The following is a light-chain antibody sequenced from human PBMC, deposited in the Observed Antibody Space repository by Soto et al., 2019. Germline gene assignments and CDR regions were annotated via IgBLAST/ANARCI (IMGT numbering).Light chain of an antibody. CDR1: QSVSSSY. Sequence: EIVLTQSPGTLSLSPGERATLSCRASQSVSSSYLAWYQQKPGQAPRLLIYGASSRATGIPDRFSGSGSGTDFTLTISRLEPEDFAVYYCQQRSNWPSLTFGGGTKVDNK. J-gene: IGKJ4*01. CDR3: QQRSNWPSLT. V-gene: IGKV3D-20*02. CDR2: GAS.